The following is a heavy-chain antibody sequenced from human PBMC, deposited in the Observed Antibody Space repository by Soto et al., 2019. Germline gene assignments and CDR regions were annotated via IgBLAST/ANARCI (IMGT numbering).Heavy chain of an antibody. Sequence: SETMSLTCTVAGGSIRSRDYYWSWISQPPGKSLEWIGYIYYSGSTYYNPSLKGRVNISVDTSKKQFSLKPSSVTAADTAVYYCARGLIVVVPAATIHYYYYVMEVWGQGTTVTVSS. J-gene: IGHJ6*02. CDR3: ARGLIVVVPAATIHYYYYVMEV. CDR1: GGSIRSRDYY. V-gene: IGHV4-30-4*01. D-gene: IGHD2-2*01. CDR2: IYYSGST.